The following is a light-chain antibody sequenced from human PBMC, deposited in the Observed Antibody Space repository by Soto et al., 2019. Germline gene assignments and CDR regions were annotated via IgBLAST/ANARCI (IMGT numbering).Light chain of an antibody. CDR2: GAS. V-gene: IGKV3-15*01. CDR1: QSVRSN. Sequence: EIVMTQSPATLSVSPGERATLSCRASQSVRSNLAWYQQKPGQAPRLLIYGASTRATDIPVRLSGSGSGTEFTLTISSLQSEDFAIYYCQQYDNWPPWTFGQGTKVEV. J-gene: IGKJ1*01. CDR3: QQYDNWPPWT.